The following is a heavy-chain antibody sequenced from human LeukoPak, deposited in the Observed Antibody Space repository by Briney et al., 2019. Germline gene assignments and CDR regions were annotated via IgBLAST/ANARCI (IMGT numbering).Heavy chain of an antibody. V-gene: IGHV3-23*01. Sequence: PGGSLRLSCAASGFTFSSYAMSWVRQAPGKGLEWVSAISGNGGYTYYADSVKGRFTISRDNSKNTLYLQMNSLRAEDTAVYYCAKDPYSSAWFSRDWFDPWGQRTLVTVSS. J-gene: IGHJ5*02. CDR1: GFTFSSYA. CDR3: AKDPYSSAWFSRDWFDP. D-gene: IGHD6-13*01. CDR2: ISGNGGYT.